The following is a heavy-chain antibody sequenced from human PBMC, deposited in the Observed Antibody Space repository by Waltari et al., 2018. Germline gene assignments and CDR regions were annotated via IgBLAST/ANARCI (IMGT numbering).Heavy chain of an antibody. J-gene: IGHJ4*02. CDR3: ARGEGGANEY. V-gene: IGHV3-48*03. CDR1: AFPLQNYE. CDR2: ISRGASII. D-gene: IGHD1-26*01. Sequence: EVQLVESGGGLVQPGGSLSIFCAASAFPLQNYEMNWVRQAPGKGLEWVAYISRGASIIYYSDSVKGRFTISRDNAKNSVYLQMSSLRAEDTAIYYCARGEGGANEYWGQGTLVTVSA.